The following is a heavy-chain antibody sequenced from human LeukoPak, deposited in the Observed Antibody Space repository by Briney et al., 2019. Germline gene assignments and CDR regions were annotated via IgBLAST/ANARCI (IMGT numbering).Heavy chain of an antibody. Sequence: PSETLSLTCAVYGGSFSDYFWSWIRQPPGKGLEWIGEINHSRSTNYNPSLKSRVTISVDTSKNQFSLKLSSVTAADTAVYYCARAPPPGATAYGVVDYWGQGTLVTVSS. CDR3: ARAPPPGATAYGVVDY. CDR2: INHSRST. D-gene: IGHD3-16*01. V-gene: IGHV4-34*01. CDR1: GGSFSDYF. J-gene: IGHJ4*02.